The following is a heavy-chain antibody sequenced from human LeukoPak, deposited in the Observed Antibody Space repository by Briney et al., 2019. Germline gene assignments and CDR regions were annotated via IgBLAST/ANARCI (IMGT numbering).Heavy chain of an antibody. CDR2: ISAYNGNT. J-gene: IGHJ4*02. CDR3: ASSLGYYDSSGYYYLY. D-gene: IGHD3-22*01. V-gene: IGHV1-18*01. CDR1: GYTFTSYG. Sequence: ASVKVSCKASGYTFTSYGISWVRQAPGQGLEWMGWISAYNGNTNYAQKLQGRVTMTTDTSTSTAYMELRSLRSDDTAVYYCASSLGYYDSSGYYYLYWGQGTLVTVSS.